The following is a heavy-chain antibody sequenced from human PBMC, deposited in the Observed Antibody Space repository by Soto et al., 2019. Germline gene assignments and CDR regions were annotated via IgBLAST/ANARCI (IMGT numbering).Heavy chain of an antibody. Sequence: EVQLLESGGGLVQPGGSPRLSCAASGFTFSSYAMSWVRQAPGKGLEWVSAISGSGGTTYYADSVKGRFTFSRDNSKNTLYLQMNSLRAEDTAVYYCAKTANGWVSAFDIWGQGTMVTVSS. CDR1: GFTFSSYA. CDR3: AKTANGWVSAFDI. CDR2: ISGSGGTT. V-gene: IGHV3-23*01. D-gene: IGHD6-19*01. J-gene: IGHJ3*02.